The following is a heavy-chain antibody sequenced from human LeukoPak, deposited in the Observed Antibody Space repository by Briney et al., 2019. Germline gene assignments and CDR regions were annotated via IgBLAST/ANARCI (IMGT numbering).Heavy chain of an antibody. V-gene: IGHV1-8*01. CDR2: MNPNSGNT. D-gene: IGHD3-10*01. J-gene: IGHJ5*02. CDR3: ARGDKKGNQSGPSGYFDP. CDR1: GYTFTSYD. Sequence: ASVKVSCKASGYTFTSYDINWVRQATGQGLEWMGWMNPNSGNTGYAQKFQGRVTMTRNTSISTAYMELTSLRSDDTAVYYCARGDKKGNQSGPSGYFDPWGQGTLVTVSS.